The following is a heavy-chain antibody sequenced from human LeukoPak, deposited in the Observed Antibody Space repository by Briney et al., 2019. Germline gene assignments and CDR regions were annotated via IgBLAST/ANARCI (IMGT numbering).Heavy chain of an antibody. D-gene: IGHD6-6*01. Sequence: PGGSLRLSCAASGFTFNNYWMTWVRQAPGKGLEWVANIKQDGSEKYYVDSVKGRFTISRDNAENSLYLQMNSLRAEDTAVYYCARDPYSSSAFDYWGQGTLVTVSS. CDR2: IKQDGSEK. CDR3: ARDPYSSSAFDY. CDR1: GFTFNNYW. J-gene: IGHJ4*02. V-gene: IGHV3-7*01.